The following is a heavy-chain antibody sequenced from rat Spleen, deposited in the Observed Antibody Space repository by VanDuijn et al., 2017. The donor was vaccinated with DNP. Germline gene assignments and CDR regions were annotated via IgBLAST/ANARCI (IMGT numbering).Heavy chain of an antibody. J-gene: IGHJ1*01. V-gene: IGHV1-43*01. CDR2: INTGSGGT. Sequence: QVQLQQSGAELAKPGSSVKISCEASGYTFTTYYITWIKQTTGQGLEYIGYINTGSGGTNFNERFKGKATWTVDKSSSTAFMQLSSLTPDDSAVYYCARRRLPYWYFDFWGPGTMVTVSS. CDR3: ARRRLPYWYFDF. D-gene: IGHD1-4*01. CDR1: GYTFTTYY.